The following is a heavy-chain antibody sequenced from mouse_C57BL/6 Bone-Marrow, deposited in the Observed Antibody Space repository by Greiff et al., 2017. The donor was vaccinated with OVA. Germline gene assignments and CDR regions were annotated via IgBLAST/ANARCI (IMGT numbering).Heavy chain of an antibody. CDR1: GYTFTSYG. J-gene: IGHJ2*01. CDR3: AILADFDY. D-gene: IGHD3-3*01. Sequence: VQLQQSGAELARPGASVKLSCKASGYTFTSYGISWVKQRTGQGLEWIGEIYPRSGNNYYNEKFKGKATLTADKSSSTVYMELRSLTSDDSAVYFCAILADFDYWGQGTTLTVSS. V-gene: IGHV1-81*01. CDR2: IYPRSGNN.